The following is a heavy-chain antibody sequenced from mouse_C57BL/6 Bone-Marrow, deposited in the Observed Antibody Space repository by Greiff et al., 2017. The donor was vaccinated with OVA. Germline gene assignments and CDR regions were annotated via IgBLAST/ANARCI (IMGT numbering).Heavy chain of an antibody. CDR3: ARSDYGSSYYAMDY. Sequence: VQLQQPGAELVMPGASVKLSCKASGYTFTSYWMHWVKQRPGQGLEWIGELDPSDIYTNYNQKFKGKSTLTVDTSSSTAYIQLSSLTSEDSAVYYCARSDYGSSYYAMDYWGQGTSVTVSS. CDR2: LDPSDIYT. CDR1: GYTFTSYW. D-gene: IGHD1-1*01. J-gene: IGHJ4*01. V-gene: IGHV1-69*01.